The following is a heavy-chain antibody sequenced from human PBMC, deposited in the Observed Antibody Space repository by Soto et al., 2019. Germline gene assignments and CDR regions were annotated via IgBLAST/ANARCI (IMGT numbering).Heavy chain of an antibody. D-gene: IGHD4-4*01. J-gene: IGHJ4*02. CDR2: INSDGIST. CDR1: GFPFSTYW. CDR3: ARSRLHLDY. Sequence: GGSLRLPCAASGFPFSTYWMYWVRQAPGKGLVWVSRINSDGISTSYADSVKGRFTISRDNAKNTLYLQMNSLRAEDTAVYYCARSRLHLDYWGQGTLVTVSS. V-gene: IGHV3-74*01.